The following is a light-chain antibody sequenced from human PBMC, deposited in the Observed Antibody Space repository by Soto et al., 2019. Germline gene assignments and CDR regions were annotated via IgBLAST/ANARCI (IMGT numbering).Light chain of an antibody. CDR2: GAS. Sequence: EIVLTQSPGTLSLSPGERATLYCRASQSVGSNYLAWYQQKPGQAPRVLIYGASSRATGIPDRFSGSGSGADFTLTISRLEPEDFGVYYCQQYTTSPFTFGPGTKVDIK. V-gene: IGKV3-20*01. J-gene: IGKJ3*01. CDR1: QSVGSNY. CDR3: QQYTTSPFT.